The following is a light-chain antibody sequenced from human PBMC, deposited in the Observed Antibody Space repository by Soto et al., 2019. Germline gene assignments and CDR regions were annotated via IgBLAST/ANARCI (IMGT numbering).Light chain of an antibody. CDR3: QQDNSGPLT. V-gene: IGKV1-12*01. Sequence: DIQMTQPPPSVSTSVGDRVTITCRASQGISSWLSWYQQKPGKAPKLLIYDASSWQSGVPSGFSGSGSGTDFTLTIGSLESEDFATYYCQQDNSGPLTFGRGTKVEIK. CDR2: DAS. J-gene: IGKJ4*01. CDR1: QGISSW.